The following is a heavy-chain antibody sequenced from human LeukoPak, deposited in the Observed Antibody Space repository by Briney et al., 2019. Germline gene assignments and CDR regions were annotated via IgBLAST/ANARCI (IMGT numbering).Heavy chain of an antibody. V-gene: IGHV3-21*01. D-gene: IGHD3-3*01. Sequence: PGGSLRLSCVASGLAFTTYSMNWVRQAPGQGLEWVASIDGSSSYIFYADSLKGRVTITRDNAKNSLYLQMDSLRADDTALYFCTKTPLSGYYFDLWGQGTMVTVSS. CDR1: GLAFTTYS. J-gene: IGHJ4*02. CDR3: TKTPLSGYYFDL. CDR2: IDGSSSYI.